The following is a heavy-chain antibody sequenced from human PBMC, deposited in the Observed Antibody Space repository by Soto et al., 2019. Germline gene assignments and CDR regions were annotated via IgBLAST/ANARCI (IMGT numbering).Heavy chain of an antibody. J-gene: IGHJ4*02. V-gene: IGHV4-39*01. CDR3: ARQDFWSGYYIDY. D-gene: IGHD3-3*01. CDR2: IYYSGST. Sequence: SETLSLTCTVSGGSISSSSYYWGWIRQPPGKGLEWIGSIYYSGSTYYNPSLKSRVTISVDTSKNQFSLKLSSVTAADAAVYYCARQDFWSGYYIDYWGQGTLVTVSS. CDR1: GGSISSSSYY.